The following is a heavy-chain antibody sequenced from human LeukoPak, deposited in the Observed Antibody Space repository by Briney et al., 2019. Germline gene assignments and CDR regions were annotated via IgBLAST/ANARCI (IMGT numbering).Heavy chain of an antibody. CDR1: GFTFSSYA. CDR2: ISGSGGST. J-gene: IGHJ3*02. CDR3: AKDYYGSGSYFPHDAIDI. V-gene: IGHV3-23*01. Sequence: PGGSLRLSCAASGFTFSSYAMSWVRQAPGKGLEWVSAISGSGGSTYYADSVKGRFTISRDNSKNTLYLQMNSLRAEDTAVYYCAKDYYGSGSYFPHDAIDIWGQGTMVTVSS. D-gene: IGHD3-10*01.